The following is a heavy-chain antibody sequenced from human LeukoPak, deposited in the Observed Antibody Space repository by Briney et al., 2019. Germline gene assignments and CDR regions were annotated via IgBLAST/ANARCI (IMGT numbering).Heavy chain of an antibody. CDR3: ASKWELWYDY. CDR1: GGTFSSYA. V-gene: IGHV1-69*13. D-gene: IGHD1-26*01. Sequence: GASVKVSCKASGGTFSSYAISWVRQAPGQGLEWMGGIIPIFGTANYAQKFQGRVTITADESTSTAYMELSSLRSEDTAVYYCASKWELWYDYWGQGTLVTVSS. CDR2: IIPIFGTA. J-gene: IGHJ4*02.